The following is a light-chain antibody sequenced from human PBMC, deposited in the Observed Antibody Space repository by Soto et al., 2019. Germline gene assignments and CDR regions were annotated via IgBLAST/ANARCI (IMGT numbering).Light chain of an antibody. J-gene: IGKJ4*01. Sequence: DIVMTQSPDSLSVSLGERATMNFSCSRIFLYKSNNKNHLAWYQQKPGQPPQLIIYWASTRESGVPERFSGSGSGTDFTLTISSLEAEDVAFYWCQQYFDVPFTFGGGTKVDIK. CDR3: QQYFDVPFT. V-gene: IGKV4-1*01. CDR1: RIFLYKSNNKNH. CDR2: WAS.